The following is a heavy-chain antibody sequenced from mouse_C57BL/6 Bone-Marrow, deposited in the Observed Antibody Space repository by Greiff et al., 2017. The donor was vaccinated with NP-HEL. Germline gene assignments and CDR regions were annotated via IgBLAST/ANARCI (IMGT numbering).Heavy chain of an antibody. Sequence: QVQLQQSGPGLVAPSQSLSITCTVSGFSLTSYGVHWVRQPPGKGLELLVVIWRDGGTTYNSPLKSRLSISKDNSKSQVFLKMNSLQTDDTAMYYCARHGGYDVGFAYWGQGTLVTVSA. D-gene: IGHD2-2*01. CDR2: IWRDGGT. CDR3: ARHGGYDVGFAY. J-gene: IGHJ3*01. V-gene: IGHV2-6-1*01. CDR1: GFSLTSYG.